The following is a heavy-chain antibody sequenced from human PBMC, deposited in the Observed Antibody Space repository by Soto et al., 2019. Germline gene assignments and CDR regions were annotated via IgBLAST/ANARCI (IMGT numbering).Heavy chain of an antibody. V-gene: IGHV3-23*01. Sequence: EVQLLESGGGLVQPGGSLRLSCAASGFTFSSYAMSWVRQAPGKGLEWVSAISGSGGSTYYVDSVKGPFTLSRDNSKNTLYLQMNSLRAEDTAVYYCAKQYYYGSGSYYRPAYYFDYWGQGTLVTVSS. CDR3: AKQYYYGSGSYYRPAYYFDY. CDR2: ISGSGGST. CDR1: GFTFSSYA. D-gene: IGHD3-10*01. J-gene: IGHJ4*02.